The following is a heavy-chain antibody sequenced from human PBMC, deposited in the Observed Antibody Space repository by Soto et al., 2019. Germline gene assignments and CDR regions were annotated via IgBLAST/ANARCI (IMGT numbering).Heavy chain of an antibody. D-gene: IGHD1-1*01. J-gene: IGHJ5*02. CDR3: ARYRGPSGTTTNWFDP. CDR1: EFTFSTYA. V-gene: IGHV3-23*01. Sequence: GGSLSLSCAPSEFTFSTYAMSWVRQAPGKGLEWVSAISGNGGSTYYADSVKGRFTISRDNSKNTLYLQMNSLRVEDTAIYYCARYRGPSGTTTNWFDPWGQGTLVTVSS. CDR2: ISGNGGST.